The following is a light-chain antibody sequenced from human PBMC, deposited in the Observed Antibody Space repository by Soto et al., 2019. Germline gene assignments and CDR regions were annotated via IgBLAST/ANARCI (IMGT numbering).Light chain of an antibody. V-gene: IGKV1-5*03. Sequence: DIQITQSSSTLSASVGDRVTITCRASQSISSWLAWYQQKPGKAPKLLIYKASSLESGVPSRFSGSGSGTEFTLTISSLQPDDFATYYCQQYNSYSGTFGQGTKVDIK. CDR1: QSISSW. CDR3: QQYNSYSGT. CDR2: KAS. J-gene: IGKJ1*01.